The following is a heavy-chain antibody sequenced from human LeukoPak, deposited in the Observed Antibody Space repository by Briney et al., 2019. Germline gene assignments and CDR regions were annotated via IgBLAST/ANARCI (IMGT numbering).Heavy chain of an antibody. CDR2: IRYDGSNK. CDR1: GFTFSSYG. J-gene: IGHJ4*02. Sequence: PGGSLRLSCAASGFTFSSYGMHWVRQAPGKGLEWVAFIRYDGSNKYYADSAKGRFTISRDNSKNTLYLQMNSLRAEDTAVYYCATGDCTNGVCYVPFDYWGQGTLVTVSS. CDR3: ATGDCTNGVCYVPFDY. D-gene: IGHD2-8*01. V-gene: IGHV3-30*02.